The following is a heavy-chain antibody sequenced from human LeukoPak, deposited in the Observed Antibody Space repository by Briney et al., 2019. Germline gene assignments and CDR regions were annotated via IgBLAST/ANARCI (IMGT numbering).Heavy chain of an antibody. J-gene: IGHJ4*02. CDR2: INPSGGST. CDR1: GYTFTSYY. V-gene: IGHV1-46*01. CDR3: ARDPNRYYDSSGYYFDY. D-gene: IGHD3-22*01. Sequence: ASVKVSCKASGYTFTSYYMHWVRQAPGQGLEWMGIINPSGGSTSYEQKFQGRVTMTRDTSTSTVYMELSSLRSEDTAVYYCARDPNRYYDSSGYYFDYWGQGTLVTVSS.